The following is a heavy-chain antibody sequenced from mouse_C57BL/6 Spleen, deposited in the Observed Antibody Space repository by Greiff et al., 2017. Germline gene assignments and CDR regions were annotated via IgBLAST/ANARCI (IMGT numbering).Heavy chain of an antibody. Sequence: EVKLMESGEGLVKPGGSLKLSCAASGFTFSSYAMSWVRQTPEKRLEWVAYISSGGDYIYYAHTVKGRFTIPRDNARNTQYLPMSSLKSEDTAMYYCTRGDGYYSALFAYWGQGTLVTVSA. CDR3: TRGDGYYSALFAY. CDR1: GFTFSSYA. D-gene: IGHD2-3*01. CDR2: ISSGGDYI. J-gene: IGHJ3*01. V-gene: IGHV5-9-1*02.